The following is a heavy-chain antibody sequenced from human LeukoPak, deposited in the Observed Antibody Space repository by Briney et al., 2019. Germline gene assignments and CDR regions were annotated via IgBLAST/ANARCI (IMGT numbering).Heavy chain of an antibody. CDR3: AKGGFSPNYYGMDV. J-gene: IGHJ6*02. Sequence: GGSLRLSCSASGFTFSTYWMSWVRQAPGKGLEWVSSISSSSSYIYYADSVKGRFTISRDNAKNSLYLQMNSLRAEDTALYFCAKGGFSPNYYGMDVWGQGTTVTVSS. D-gene: IGHD2-15*01. V-gene: IGHV3-21*04. CDR1: GFTFSTYW. CDR2: ISSSSSYI.